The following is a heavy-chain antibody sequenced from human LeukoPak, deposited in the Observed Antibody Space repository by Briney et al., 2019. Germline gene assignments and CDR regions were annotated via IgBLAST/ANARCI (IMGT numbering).Heavy chain of an antibody. D-gene: IGHD1-1*01. J-gene: IGHJ4*02. V-gene: IGHV3-23*05. Sequence: SGGSLRLSCVASGLTLSSYGMSWVRQAPGKGLEWVSSISGRGTSTFYADSVKGRFTISRDNSKNTVYLQLNNLRVADTAVYYCAKLEDWGQGTLVTVSS. CDR1: GLTLSSYG. CDR2: ISGRGTST. CDR3: AKLED.